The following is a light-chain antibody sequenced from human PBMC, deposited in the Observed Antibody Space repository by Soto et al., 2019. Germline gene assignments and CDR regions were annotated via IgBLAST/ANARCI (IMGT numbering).Light chain of an antibody. Sequence: EVVMTQSPATLSVSPGERVTLSCRANQTISNTLAWYQQKPGQAPRLLIYAASTRATGVPARFSGSGSGTEFTLTISSLQSEDFAVYYCQQYGSSARTFGQGTKVDIK. J-gene: IGKJ1*01. CDR2: AAS. V-gene: IGKV3-15*01. CDR3: QQYGSSART. CDR1: QTISNT.